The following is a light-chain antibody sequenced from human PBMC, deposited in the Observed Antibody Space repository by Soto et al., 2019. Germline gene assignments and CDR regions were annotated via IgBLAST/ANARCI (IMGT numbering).Light chain of an antibody. J-gene: IGLJ2*01. V-gene: IGLV2-8*01. Sequence: QSALTQPPSASGSPGQSVTISCTGTSSDVGGYNYVSWYQQHPGKAPKLMIYEVSKRPSGVPDRFSGSKSGNTASLTLSGLQAEDEADYYCSSYAGSTNVVFGGGTKLTVL. CDR2: EVS. CDR1: SSDVGGYNY. CDR3: SSYAGSTNVV.